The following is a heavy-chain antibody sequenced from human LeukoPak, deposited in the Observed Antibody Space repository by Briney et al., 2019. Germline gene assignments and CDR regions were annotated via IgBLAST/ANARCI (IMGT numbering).Heavy chain of an antibody. V-gene: IGHV4-61*02. CDR2: IYTSGST. Sequence: SETLSLTCIVSGGSISSGSYYWSWIRQPAGKGLEWIGRIYTSGSTNYNPSLKSRVTISVDTSKNQFSLKLSSVTAADTAVYFCARDSHLWFGEWRDWFDPWGQGTLVSVSS. CDR1: GGSISSGSYY. D-gene: IGHD3-10*01. CDR3: ARDSHLWFGEWRDWFDP. J-gene: IGHJ5*02.